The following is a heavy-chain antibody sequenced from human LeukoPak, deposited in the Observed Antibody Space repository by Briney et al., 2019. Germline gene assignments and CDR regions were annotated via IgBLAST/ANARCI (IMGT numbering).Heavy chain of an antibody. D-gene: IGHD3-10*01. CDR1: GFIFSRYA. V-gene: IGHV3-30-3*01. J-gene: IGHJ3*02. CDR2: ISYDGSKK. Sequence: GGSLRLSCVASGFIFSRYAMHWVRQAPGKGLEWVTVISYDGSKKYYVDSVKGRFTISRDNSKDTLYLQMNSLRAEDTAVYYCARSSYGSGRRGAFDIWGQGTMVTVSS. CDR3: ARSSYGSGRRGAFDI.